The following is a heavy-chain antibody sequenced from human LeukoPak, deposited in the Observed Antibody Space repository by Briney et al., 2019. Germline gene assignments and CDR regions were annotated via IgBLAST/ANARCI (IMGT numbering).Heavy chain of an antibody. CDR2: IIPIFGTA. CDR1: GGTFSSYA. Sequence: SVKVSCKASGGTFSSYAISWVRQAPGQGLEWMGGIIPIFGTANYAQKFQGRVTITTDESTSTAYMELSSLRSEDAAVYYCARVGLDTAMVTGYWFDPWGQGTLVTVSS. V-gene: IGHV1-69*05. J-gene: IGHJ5*02. CDR3: ARVGLDTAMVTGYWFDP. D-gene: IGHD5-18*01.